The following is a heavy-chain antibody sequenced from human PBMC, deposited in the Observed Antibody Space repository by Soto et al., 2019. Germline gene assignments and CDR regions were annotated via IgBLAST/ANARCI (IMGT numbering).Heavy chain of an antibody. D-gene: IGHD2-15*01. CDR2: VFYSGNT. V-gene: IGHV4-59*02. J-gene: IGHJ3*01. CDR1: GGAVTSYY. CDR3: ATGSRSSSSDAFDV. Sequence: QVQLQESGPGLVKPSETLSLTCSVSGGAVTSYYWTWIRQPPGKGLEWIGYVFYSGNTNCNPSLQSLVTMSVDSSRNLFSLTLNSVPAADTAVYYCATGSRSSSSDAFDVWGRGTMVTVSS.